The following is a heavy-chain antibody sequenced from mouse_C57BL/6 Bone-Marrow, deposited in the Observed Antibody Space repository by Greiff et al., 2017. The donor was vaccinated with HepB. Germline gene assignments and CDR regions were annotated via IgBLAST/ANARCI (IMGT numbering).Heavy chain of an antibody. CDR3: ARVTTVVATPHWYFDV. CDR1: GYTFTSYW. J-gene: IGHJ1*03. Sequence: VQLVESGAELVKPGASVKLSCKASGYTFTSYWMHWVKQRPGRGLEWIGRIDPNSGGTKYNEKFKSKATLTVDKPSSTAYMQLSSLTSEDSAVYYCARVTTVVATPHWYFDVWGTGTTVTVSS. D-gene: IGHD1-1*01. V-gene: IGHV1-72*01. CDR2: IDPNSGGT.